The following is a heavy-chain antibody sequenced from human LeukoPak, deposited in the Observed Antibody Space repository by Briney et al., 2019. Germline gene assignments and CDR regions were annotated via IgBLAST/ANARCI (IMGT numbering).Heavy chain of an antibody. Sequence: GGSLRLSCAASGFTFTTYAMTWVRQAPGKGLEWVSAISGSGGSTYYADSVKGRFTISRDNSKNTLYLQMNGLRAEDTAVYYCAKGASDYYDILTGYYFGGQGTLVTVSS. CDR3: AKGASDYYDILTGYYF. D-gene: IGHD3-9*01. J-gene: IGHJ4*02. CDR2: ISGSGGST. CDR1: GFTFTTYA. V-gene: IGHV3-23*01.